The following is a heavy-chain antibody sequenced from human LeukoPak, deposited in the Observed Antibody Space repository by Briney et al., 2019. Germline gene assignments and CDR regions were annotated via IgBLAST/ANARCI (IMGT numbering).Heavy chain of an antibody. CDR1: GYTFTRYD. J-gene: IGHJ3*02. D-gene: IGHD3-22*01. CDR3: ARDLHHRGYYDTSGPYGI. Sequence: ASVKVSCKASGYTFTRYDIHWVRQAPGQGLEWMGIINPSGGSTSYAQNFQGRVTMTRDTSTSTVYMELSSLRSEDTAVYYCARDLHHRGYYDTSGPYGIWGQGTLVTVSS. V-gene: IGHV1-46*01. CDR2: INPSGGST.